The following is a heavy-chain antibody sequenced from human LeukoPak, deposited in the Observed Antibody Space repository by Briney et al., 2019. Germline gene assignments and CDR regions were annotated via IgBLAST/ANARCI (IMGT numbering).Heavy chain of an antibody. CDR2: INWNGGST. CDR3: ARATTTISYYYYYMDV. CDR1: GFTFDDYG. V-gene: IGHV3-20*04. J-gene: IGHJ6*03. Sequence: PGGSLRLSCAASGFTFDDYGMSWVRQAPGKGLDWISGINWNGGSTGYANSVKGRYTISRDNAKNTMYLQMNSLRAEDTALYYCARATTTISYYYYYMDVWGKGTTVTVSS. D-gene: IGHD3-9*01.